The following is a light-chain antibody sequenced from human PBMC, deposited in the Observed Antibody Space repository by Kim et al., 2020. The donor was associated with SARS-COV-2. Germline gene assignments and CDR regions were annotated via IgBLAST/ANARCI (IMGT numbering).Light chain of an antibody. Sequence: SPGERATLSCRASQTIRSTSLAWYQQKPGQAPRLLIYDSSTRATGVPDRFSGSGSGTDFTLIINRLEPEDFAVYYCQQYGDTWWTFGPGTKVDIK. CDR1: QTIRSTS. J-gene: IGKJ1*01. CDR2: DSS. V-gene: IGKV3-20*01. CDR3: QQYGDTWWT.